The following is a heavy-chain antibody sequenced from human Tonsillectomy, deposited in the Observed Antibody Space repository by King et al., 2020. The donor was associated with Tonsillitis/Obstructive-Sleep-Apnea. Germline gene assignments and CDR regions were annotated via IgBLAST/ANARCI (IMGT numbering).Heavy chain of an antibody. CDR3: ARNYSRSPGAWYFEH. Sequence: HVQLQQSGPGLVKPSQTLSLTCAISGDIVSTDTAAWNWIRQSPSRGLEWLGRTYYRSKWYNDFAVSVNSRITINPDTSKNQFSLHLKSVTPEDTAVYYCARNYSRSPGAWYFEHWGRGALVTVSS. V-gene: IGHV6-1*01. CDR1: GDIVSTDTAA. J-gene: IGHJ2*01. CDR2: TYYRSKWYN. D-gene: IGHD6-6*01.